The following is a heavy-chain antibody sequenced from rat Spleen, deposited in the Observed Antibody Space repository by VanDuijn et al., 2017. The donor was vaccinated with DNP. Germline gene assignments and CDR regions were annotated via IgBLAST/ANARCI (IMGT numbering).Heavy chain of an antibody. J-gene: IGHJ2*01. D-gene: IGHD3-4*01. CDR2: INKDSSTI. Sequence: EVKLVESGGGLVQPGRSLKLSCAASGFNFNDYWMGWVRQAPGKGLEWIGEINKDSSTINYTPSLKDKFTISRENAQNTLYLQIDSLRSYDTATYYCASCRSNRSDYWGQGVVVTVSS. CDR3: ASCRSNRSDY. V-gene: IGHV4-2*01. CDR1: GFNFNDYW.